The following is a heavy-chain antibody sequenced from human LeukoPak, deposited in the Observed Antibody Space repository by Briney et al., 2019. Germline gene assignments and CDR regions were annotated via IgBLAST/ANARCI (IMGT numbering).Heavy chain of an antibody. V-gene: IGHV1-18*01. CDR3: ARDITVVSLASIGFDY. Sequence: ASVKVSCKASGYTFTSYGLSWVRQPPGQGLVWMVWIFSYNGKTNYAQKFQGRLTMTTDTSTSTAYMELRSLTSDDTAVYYCARDITVVSLASIGFDYWSQGTVVTVSS. CDR2: IFSYNGKT. D-gene: IGHD3-16*01. CDR1: GYTFTSYG. J-gene: IGHJ4*02.